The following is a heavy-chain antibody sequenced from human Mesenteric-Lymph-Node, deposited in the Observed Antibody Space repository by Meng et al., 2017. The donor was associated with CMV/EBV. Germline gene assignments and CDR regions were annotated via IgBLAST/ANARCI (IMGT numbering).Heavy chain of an antibody. Sequence: GSLRLSCTASGFTFSAYWMHWVRQAPGKGLVWASRINSDGSSTSYADSVKGRFTISRDNAKNSLYLQMNSLRAEDTAVYYCARAKPPPWGQGTLVTVSS. V-gene: IGHV3-74*01. CDR2: INSDGSST. CDR3: ARAKPPP. J-gene: IGHJ4*02. CDR1: GFTFSAYW.